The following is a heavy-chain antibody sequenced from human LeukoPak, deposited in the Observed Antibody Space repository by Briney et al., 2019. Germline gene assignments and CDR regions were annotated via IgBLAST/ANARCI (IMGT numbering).Heavy chain of an antibody. J-gene: IGHJ4*02. CDR3: ARAEAPLWFGEFQGGYFDY. V-gene: IGHV4-30-4*01. Sequence: SQTLSLTCTVSGGSISSGDYYWSCIRQPPGKGLEWIVYIYYSGSTYYNPSLKSRVTISVDTSKNQFSLKLSSVTAADTAVYYCARAEAPLWFGEFQGGYFDYWGQGTLVTVSS. CDR2: IYYSGST. CDR1: GGSISSGDYY. D-gene: IGHD3-10*01.